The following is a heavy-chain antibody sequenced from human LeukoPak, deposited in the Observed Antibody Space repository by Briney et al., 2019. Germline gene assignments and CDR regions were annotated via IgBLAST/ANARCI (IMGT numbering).Heavy chain of an antibody. D-gene: IGHD2-15*01. CDR1: GGSISSGGYY. V-gene: IGHV4-31*03. CDR3: ARSDIVVVVAAGKHFTGSAFDT. J-gene: IGHJ3*02. CDR2: IYYSGST. Sequence: PSETLSLTCTVSGGSISSGGYYWSWIRQHPGKGLEWIGYIYYSGSTYYNPSLKSRVTISVDTSKNQFSLKLSSVTAADTAVYYCARSDIVVVVAAGKHFTGSAFDTWGQGTMVTVSS.